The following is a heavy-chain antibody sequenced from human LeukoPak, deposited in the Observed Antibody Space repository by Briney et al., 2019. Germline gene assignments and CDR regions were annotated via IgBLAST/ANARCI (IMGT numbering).Heavy chain of an antibody. CDR2: ISYDGSHE. CDR3: AITFRIDCSSTSCYYYGMDV. CDR1: GFTFSSYA. J-gene: IGHJ6*04. V-gene: IGHV3-30*04. Sequence: GGSLRLSCAASGFTFSSYAIHWVRQAPGKGLEWVAVISYDGSHEYYADSVKGRFTISRDNSKNTLYLQMNSLRPEDTAVYYCAITFRIDCSSTSCYYYGMDVWGKGTTVTVSS. D-gene: IGHD2-2*01.